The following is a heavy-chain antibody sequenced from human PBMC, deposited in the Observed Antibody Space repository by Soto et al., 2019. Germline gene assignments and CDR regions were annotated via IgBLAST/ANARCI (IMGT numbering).Heavy chain of an antibody. V-gene: IGHV6-1*01. Sequence: TLSLTCAISGDSVSSNSAAWNWIRQSPSRGLEWLGRTYYRSKWYNDYAVSVKSRITINPDTSKNQFSLQLNSVTPEDTAVYYCARGSSHYYDFWSGYLGYYYYGMDVWGQGATVTVSS. J-gene: IGHJ6*02. D-gene: IGHD3-3*01. CDR1: GDSVSSNSAA. CDR2: TYYRSKWYN. CDR3: ARGSSHYYDFWSGYLGYYYYGMDV.